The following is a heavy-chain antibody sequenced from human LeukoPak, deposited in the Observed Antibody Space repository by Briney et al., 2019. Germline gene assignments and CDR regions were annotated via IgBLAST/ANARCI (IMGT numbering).Heavy chain of an antibody. D-gene: IGHD3-22*01. CDR2: IYYSGST. J-gene: IGHJ1*01. CDR1: GGSISSYY. V-gene: IGHV4-59*01. CDR3: ARDSSYHDSQYFQH. Sequence: SGTLSLTCTVSGGSISSYYWSWIRQPPGKGLEWIGYIYYSGSTNYNPSLKSRVTISVDTSKNQFSLKLTSVTAADTAVYYCARDSSYHDSQYFQHWGQGTLVTVSS.